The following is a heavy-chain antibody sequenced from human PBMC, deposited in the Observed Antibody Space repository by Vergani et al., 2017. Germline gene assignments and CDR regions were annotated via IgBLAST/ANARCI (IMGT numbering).Heavy chain of an antibody. D-gene: IGHD3-22*01. V-gene: IGHV3-33*01. CDR1: GFTFRSYG. CDR3: ARGFYDSSGYGPDY. J-gene: IGHJ4*02. Sequence: QVQLVESGGGLVQPGRSLRLSCAASGFTFRSYGMHWVRQAPGKGQEWVAVIWYDGSNKYYADSVKGRFTICRDNSQNTLYLQMNSLRAEDTAVYYCARGFYDSSGYGPDYWGQGTLVTVSS. CDR2: IWYDGSNK.